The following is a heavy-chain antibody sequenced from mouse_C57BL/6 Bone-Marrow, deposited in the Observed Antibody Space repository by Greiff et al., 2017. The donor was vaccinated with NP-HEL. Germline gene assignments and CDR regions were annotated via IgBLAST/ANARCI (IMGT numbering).Heavy chain of an antibody. CDR2: IYPRSGNT. CDR1: GYTFTSYG. V-gene: IGHV1-81*01. J-gene: IGHJ4*01. D-gene: IGHD1-1*01. CDR3: ARSESYGSSRFP. Sequence: QVHVKQSGAELARPGASVKLSCKASGYTFTSYGISWVKQRTGQGLEWIGEIYPRSGNTYYNEKFKGKATLTADKSSSTAYMELRSLTSEDSAVYFCARSESYGSSRFPWGQGTSVTVSS.